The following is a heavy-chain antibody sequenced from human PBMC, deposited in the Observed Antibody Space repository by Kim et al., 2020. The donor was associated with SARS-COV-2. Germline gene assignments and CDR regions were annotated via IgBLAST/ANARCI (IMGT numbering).Heavy chain of an antibody. CDR1: GFTFRNYV. J-gene: IGHJ4*02. CDR3: ARGSGWYIDY. CDR2: IWDDGRNI. D-gene: IGHD6-19*01. V-gene: IGHV3-33*01. Sequence: GGSLRLSCVSSGFTFRNYVMHWVRQAPGKGLEWVAAIWDDGRNIYYGGSVKGRFTISREKSKSTVYLQMNSLRVGDTAVYYCARGSGWYIDYWGQGTLVSVSS.